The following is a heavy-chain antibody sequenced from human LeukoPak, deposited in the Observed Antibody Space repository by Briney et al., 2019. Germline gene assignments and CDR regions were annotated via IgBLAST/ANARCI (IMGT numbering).Heavy chain of an antibody. D-gene: IGHD3-10*01. V-gene: IGHV3-15*01. Sequence: GESLRLSCAASGSTFNNVWMSWVRQAPGKGLEWVGRIKSKRDGETTDYAAPVKGRFTISRDDSKDTLYLHMDSLTTEDTALYCCDTGAWHGDCFDSRGQGTLVTVSS. CDR1: GSTFNNVW. CDR3: DTGAWHGDCFDS. J-gene: IGHJ4*02. CDR2: IKSKRDGETT.